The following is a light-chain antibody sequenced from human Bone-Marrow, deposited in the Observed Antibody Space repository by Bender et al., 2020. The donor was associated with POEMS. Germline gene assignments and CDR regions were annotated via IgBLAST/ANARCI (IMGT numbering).Light chain of an antibody. CDR3: AVWDDSLNGWV. CDR1: SSDGGNYNL. CDR2: DVS. J-gene: IGLJ3*02. Sequence: QSALTQPASVSGSPGQSITISCTGTSSDGGNYNLVSWYQQHPGKAPKLMIYDVSNRPSGVPDRFSGSKSGNTASLTISGLQSEDEADYYCAVWDDSLNGWVFGGGTKLTVL. V-gene: IGLV2-14*02.